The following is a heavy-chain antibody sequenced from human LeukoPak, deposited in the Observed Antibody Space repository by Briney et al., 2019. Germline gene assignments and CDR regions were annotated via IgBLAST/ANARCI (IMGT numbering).Heavy chain of an antibody. Sequence: GGSLRLSCAASRFSFGIYWMSWVRQAPGKALEWVANINHDGSETYYVDSMEGRFTISRDNTKNSLYLQMNSLRAEDTAVYYCARGYGSGSYPTNYAFDIWGQGTMVTVSS. J-gene: IGHJ3*02. CDR3: ARGYGSGSYPTNYAFDI. V-gene: IGHV3-7*01. D-gene: IGHD3-10*01. CDR2: INHDGSET. CDR1: RFSFGIYW.